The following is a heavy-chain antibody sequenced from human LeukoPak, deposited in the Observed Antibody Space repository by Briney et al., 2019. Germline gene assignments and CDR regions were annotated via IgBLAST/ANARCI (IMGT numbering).Heavy chain of an antibody. CDR1: GYTFTGYY. CDR2: INPNSGGT. D-gene: IGHD3-10*01. Sequence: ASVKVSCKASGYTFTGYYMHWVRQAPGQGLEWMGWINPNSGGTNYAQKFQGRVTMTRDTSISTAYMELSRLRSDDTAVYYCARGRYGPGKNKHGTNDYWGQGTLVTVSS. J-gene: IGHJ4*02. CDR3: ARGRYGPGKNKHGTNDY. V-gene: IGHV1-2*02.